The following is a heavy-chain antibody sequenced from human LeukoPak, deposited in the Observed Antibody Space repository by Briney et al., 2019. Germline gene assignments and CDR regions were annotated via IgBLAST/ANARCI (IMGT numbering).Heavy chain of an antibody. CDR2: ISSSGSTI. CDR1: GFTFSSYS. J-gene: IGHJ4*02. CDR3: ARAPKEMATSYFDY. D-gene: IGHD5-24*01. V-gene: IGHV3-48*01. Sequence: GGSLRLSCAASGFTFSSYSMNWVRQAPGKGLEWVSYISSSGSTIYYADSVKGRFTISRDNAKNSLYLQMNSLRAEDTAVYYCARAPKEMATSYFDYWGQGTLVTVSS.